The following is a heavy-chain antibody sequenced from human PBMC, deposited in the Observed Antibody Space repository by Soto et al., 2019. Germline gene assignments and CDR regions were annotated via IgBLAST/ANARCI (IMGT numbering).Heavy chain of an antibody. CDR2: IFPRDSDT. J-gene: IGHJ6*02. Sequence: PGGSLKISCQGSGYTFSNHWINWVRLVPGKGLEWMGIIFPRDSDTRYSPSLQGQVIISVDKSTNTAYLQWTRLTASDTAIYYCAKSIEGGPMDVWGQGTTVTVSS. CDR3: AKSIEGGPMDV. V-gene: IGHV5-51*01. CDR1: GYTFSNHW. D-gene: IGHD1-26*01.